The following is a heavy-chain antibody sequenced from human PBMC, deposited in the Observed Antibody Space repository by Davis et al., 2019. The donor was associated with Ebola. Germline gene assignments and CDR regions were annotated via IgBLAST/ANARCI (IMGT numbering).Heavy chain of an antibody. Sequence: GESLKISCAASGFTFSNYWMTWVRQAPGKGLEWVANIKQDGSEKYYVDSAKGRFTISRDNAKSSLYLQVNSLRDEDTAVYYCARVGARLMVYAILDYYYYGMDVWGQGTTVTVSS. V-gene: IGHV3-7*03. D-gene: IGHD2-8*01. CDR2: IKQDGSEK. CDR3: ARVGARLMVYAILDYYYYGMDV. CDR1: GFTFSNYW. J-gene: IGHJ6*02.